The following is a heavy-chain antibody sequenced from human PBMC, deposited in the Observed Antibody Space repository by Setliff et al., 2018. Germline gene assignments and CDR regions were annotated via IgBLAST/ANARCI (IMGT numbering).Heavy chain of an antibody. J-gene: IGHJ3*02. CDR2: INPSGGLT. V-gene: IGHV1-46*01. Sequence: GASVKVSCKASGYTLTNYYMHWVRQAPGQGLEWMGIINPSGGLTRYAQKFQGRVTMTRDTSTSTVYMELSRLRSDDTAVYYCASGDWLFAFDIWGQGTMVTVSS. CDR3: ASGDWLFAFDI. CDR1: GYTLTNYY. D-gene: IGHD2-21*01.